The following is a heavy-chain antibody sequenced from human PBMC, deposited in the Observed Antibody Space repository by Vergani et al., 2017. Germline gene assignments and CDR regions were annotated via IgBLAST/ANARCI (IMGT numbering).Heavy chain of an antibody. D-gene: IGHD2-21*01. Sequence: QVQLVESGGGVVQRGGSLRLSCATSGFTLSNYDMPWIRQGPGKGLEFVAFIQFDGSNQYYADSVKGRFTLSRDYSKNTLYLQMNSLRTDDTATYYCAKHFRGCGIDYWVQGTQVSVSS. CDR1: GFTLSNYD. J-gene: IGHJ4*02. CDR3: AKHFRGCGIDY. CDR2: IQFDGSNQ. V-gene: IGHV3-30*02.